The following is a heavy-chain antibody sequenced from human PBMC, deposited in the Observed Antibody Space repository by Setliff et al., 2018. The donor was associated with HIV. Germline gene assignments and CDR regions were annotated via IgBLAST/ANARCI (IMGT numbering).Heavy chain of an antibody. J-gene: IGHJ4*02. CDR1: GVSVPSHF. CDR3: ARAPTVVTLLDY. Sequence: SETLSLTCAVSGVSVPSHFWSWIRQPPGKGLEWIGYFSYLGGTNSNPSLKSRVTISVDPSKNDVSLKMRSVTAADTAVYYCARAPTVVTLLDYWGQGTRVTV. D-gene: IGHD4-17*01. CDR2: FSYLGGT. V-gene: IGHV4-59*08.